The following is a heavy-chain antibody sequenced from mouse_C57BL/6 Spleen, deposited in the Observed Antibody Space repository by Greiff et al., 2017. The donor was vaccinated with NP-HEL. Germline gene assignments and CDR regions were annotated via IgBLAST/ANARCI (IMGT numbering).Heavy chain of an antibody. CDR3: ARSGDGPYYYAMDY. CDR1: GYTFTDYN. D-gene: IGHD2-3*01. V-gene: IGHV1-18*01. CDR2: INPNNGGT. Sequence: EVQLQQSGPELVKPGASVKIPCKASGYTFTDYNMDWVKQSHGKSLEWIGDINPNNGGTIYNQKFKGKATLTVDKSSSTAYMELRSLTSEDTAVYYCARSGDGPYYYAMDYWGQGTSVTVSS. J-gene: IGHJ4*01.